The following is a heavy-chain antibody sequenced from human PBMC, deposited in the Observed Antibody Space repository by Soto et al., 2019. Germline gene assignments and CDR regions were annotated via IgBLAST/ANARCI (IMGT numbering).Heavy chain of an antibody. CDR2: IKSKTDGGTT. J-gene: IGHJ3*02. D-gene: IGHD5-18*01. V-gene: IGHV3-15*07. Sequence: PWGSLRLSCAASGFTFNNAWMNWVRQAPEKGLEWVARIKSKTDGGTTDYASPVKGSFTSSSDDSKNTLFLQMNTRKTEDTAVYYCAPSGDTPGAFNIWGQGKMVTVPS. CDR1: GFTFNNAW. CDR3: APSGDTPGAFNI.